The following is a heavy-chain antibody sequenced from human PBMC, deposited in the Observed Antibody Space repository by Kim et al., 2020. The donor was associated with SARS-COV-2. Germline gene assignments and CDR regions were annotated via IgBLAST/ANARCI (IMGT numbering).Heavy chain of an antibody. CDR1: GGSISSYY. Sequence: SETLSLTCTVSGGSISSYYWSWIRQPPGKGLEWIGYIYYSGSTNYNPSLKSRVTISVDTSKNQFSLKMSSVTAADTAVYYCARGPAFDIWGQGTMVTVSS. CDR2: IYYSGST. V-gene: IGHV4-59*01. CDR3: ARGPAFDI. J-gene: IGHJ3*02.